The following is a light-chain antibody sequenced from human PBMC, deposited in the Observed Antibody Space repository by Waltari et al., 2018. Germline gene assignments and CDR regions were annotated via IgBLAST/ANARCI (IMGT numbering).Light chain of an antibody. CDR3: QAWDSSTAI. Sequence: SYELTQPPSVSVSPGQTASITCAGDKLGDKNAGWSQQKPAQSPWVVIYQDTKRPSGIPERFSGSNSGNTATLTISGTQAMDEADYYCQAWDSSTAIFGGGTKLTVL. V-gene: IGLV3-1*01. CDR2: QDT. CDR1: KLGDKN. J-gene: IGLJ2*01.